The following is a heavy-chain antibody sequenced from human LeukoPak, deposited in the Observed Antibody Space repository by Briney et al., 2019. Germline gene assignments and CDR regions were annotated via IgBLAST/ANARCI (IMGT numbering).Heavy chain of an antibody. D-gene: IGHD6-13*01. CDR1: GASISSSSYY. Sequence: PSEALSLTCTVSGASISSSSYYWGWIRQPPGKGLEWIGSIYYSGSTYYNPSLKSRVTISVDTSKNQFSLKLGSVTAADTAVYYCARLRIAAAGYDYWGQGTLVTVSS. CDR3: ARLRIAAAGYDY. J-gene: IGHJ4*02. CDR2: IYYSGST. V-gene: IGHV4-39*01.